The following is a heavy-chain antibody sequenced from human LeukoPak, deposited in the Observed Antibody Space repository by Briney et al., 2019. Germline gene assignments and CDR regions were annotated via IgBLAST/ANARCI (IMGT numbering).Heavy chain of an antibody. J-gene: IGHJ4*02. CDR3: ARDLNWGDSSL. CDR1: GFTFSSYA. V-gene: IGHV3-30-3*01. D-gene: IGHD7-27*01. Sequence: GGSLRLSCAASGFTFSSYAMHWVRQAPGKGLERVAVISYDRSNKYYADSVKGRFTISRDNSKNTLYLQMNSLRAEDTAVYYCARDLNWGDSSLWGQGTLVTVSS. CDR2: ISYDRSNK.